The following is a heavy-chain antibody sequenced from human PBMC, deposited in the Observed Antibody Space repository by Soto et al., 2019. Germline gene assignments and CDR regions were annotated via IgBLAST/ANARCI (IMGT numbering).Heavy chain of an antibody. Sequence: EVQLLESGGGLVQPGGSLRLSCAASGFTFSSYAMTWVRQAPGKGLEWVSAISGSGGTTYHADSVKGRFTISRDNSKNTLYLQMNSLRAEDAAVYYCAKPPYSSSPYYYYGMDVWGQGTTVTVSS. CDR2: ISGSGGTT. CDR1: GFTFSSYA. V-gene: IGHV3-23*01. CDR3: AKPPYSSSPYYYYGMDV. D-gene: IGHD6-6*01. J-gene: IGHJ6*02.